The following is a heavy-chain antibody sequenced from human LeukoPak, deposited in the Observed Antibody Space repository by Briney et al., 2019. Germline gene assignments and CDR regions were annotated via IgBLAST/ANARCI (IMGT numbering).Heavy chain of an antibody. V-gene: IGHV3-33*01. J-gene: IGHJ4*02. CDR2: IWNDGSNK. CDR1: GFTFSTYG. D-gene: IGHD1-26*01. CDR3: ARDGWELLRDLGPLNY. Sequence: GGSLRLSCAASGFTFSTYGMHWVRQAPGKGLEWVAVIWNDGSNKYYADSVKGRFTIPRDNSRNTLYLQMNSLGGEDTAVYYCARDGWELLRDLGPLNYWGQGTLVTVSS.